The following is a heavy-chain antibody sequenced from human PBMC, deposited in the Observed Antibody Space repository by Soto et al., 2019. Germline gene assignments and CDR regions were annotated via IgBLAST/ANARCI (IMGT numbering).Heavy chain of an antibody. CDR3: ARGTTPDYGGNLYYFDY. CDR1: GGSFSGYY. Sequence: PSETLSLTCAVYGGSFSGYYWSWIRQPPGKGLEWIGEINHSGSTNYNPSLKSRVTISVDTSKNQFSLKLSSVTAADTAVYYCARGTTPDYGGNLYYFDYWGQGTLVTVSS. J-gene: IGHJ4*02. V-gene: IGHV4-34*01. D-gene: IGHD4-17*01. CDR2: INHSGST.